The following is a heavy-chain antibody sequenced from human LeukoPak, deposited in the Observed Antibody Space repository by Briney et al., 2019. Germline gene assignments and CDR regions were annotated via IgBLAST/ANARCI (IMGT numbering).Heavy chain of an antibody. D-gene: IGHD3-22*01. Sequence: SETLSLTCTVSGGLISGYYWSWIRQPPGKGLEWIGYIYYSGSTNYNPSLKSRVTISVDTSKNQFSLKLSSVTAADTAVYYCARFADSRTWYFDLWGRGTLVTVSS. J-gene: IGHJ2*01. CDR2: IYYSGST. CDR1: GGLISGYY. V-gene: IGHV4-59*01. CDR3: ARFADSRTWYFDL.